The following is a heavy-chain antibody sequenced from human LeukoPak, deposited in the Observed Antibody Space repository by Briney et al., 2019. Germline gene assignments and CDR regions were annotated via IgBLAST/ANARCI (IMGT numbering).Heavy chain of an antibody. Sequence: GGSLRLSCAASGFTFSNYNMNWVRQTPGKGLEWVSSISSSSSYIYYADSVKGRFTISRDNAKNSLYLQMNSLRAEGTAVYYCARDLGGYYYDSHRWGQGTLVTVSS. J-gene: IGHJ4*02. V-gene: IGHV3-21*01. D-gene: IGHD3-22*01. CDR3: ARDLGGYYYDSHR. CDR2: ISSSSSYI. CDR1: GFTFSNYN.